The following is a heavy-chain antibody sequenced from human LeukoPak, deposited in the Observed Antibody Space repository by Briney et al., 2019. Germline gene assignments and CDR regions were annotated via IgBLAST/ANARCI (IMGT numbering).Heavy chain of an antibody. D-gene: IGHD6-6*01. CDR3: ARSTDSSAPYYYYHMDV. V-gene: IGHV1-8*01. CDR1: GYTFASYD. Sequence: GASVKVSCEASGYTFASYDINWVRQATGHRLEWMGWMNPNSGNTGYAQKFQGRVTMTRDTSINTAYMELSNLRSEDTAVYYCARSTDSSAPYYYYHMDVWGEGATVTVSS. J-gene: IGHJ6*03. CDR2: MNPNSGNT.